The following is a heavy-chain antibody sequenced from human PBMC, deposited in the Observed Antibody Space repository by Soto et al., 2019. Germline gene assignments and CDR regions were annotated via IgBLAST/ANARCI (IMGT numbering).Heavy chain of an antibody. Sequence: EVQLVESGGGLVQPGGSLRLSCAASGFTFSSYAMHWVRQAPRKGLEYVSAISSNGGSTYYANSVKGRFTISRDNSKNTLYLQMGSLRAEDMAVYYCARGPGYYFDYWGQGTLVTVSS. CDR3: ARGPGYYFDY. CDR1: GFTFSSYA. CDR2: ISSNGGST. J-gene: IGHJ4*02. V-gene: IGHV3-64*01.